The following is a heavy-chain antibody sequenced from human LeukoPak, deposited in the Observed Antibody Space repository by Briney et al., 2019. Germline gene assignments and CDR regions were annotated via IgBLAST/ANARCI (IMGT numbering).Heavy chain of an antibody. V-gene: IGHV4-59*01. Sequence: SETLSLTCTVSGGSISSYYWSWIRQPPGKGLEWIGYIYYSGSTNYNPSLKSRVTISVDTSKNQFSLKLSSVTAADTAVYYCARDPQLGRGGYGGKEPLVTVSS. CDR3: ARDPQLGRGGY. CDR1: GGSISSYY. J-gene: IGHJ4*02. CDR2: IYYSGST. D-gene: IGHD6-6*01.